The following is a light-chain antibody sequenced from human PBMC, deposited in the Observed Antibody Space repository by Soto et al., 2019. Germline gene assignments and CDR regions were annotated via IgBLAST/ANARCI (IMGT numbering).Light chain of an antibody. V-gene: IGKV3-11*01. Sequence: EIVLTQSPATLSLSPGERVTLSCRASQSVSSYLAWYRQKPGQAPRLLIYDASNRATGIPARFSGSGSGTDFTLTISRLEPEDFAVYYCQQYGSSITFGQGTRLEIK. CDR1: QSVSSY. J-gene: IGKJ5*01. CDR3: QQYGSSIT. CDR2: DAS.